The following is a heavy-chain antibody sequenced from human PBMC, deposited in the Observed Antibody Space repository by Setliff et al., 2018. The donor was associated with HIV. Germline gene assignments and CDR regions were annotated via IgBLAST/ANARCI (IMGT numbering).Heavy chain of an antibody. CDR1: GFIFSSYG. J-gene: IGHJ4*02. Sequence: PGESLKISCAASGFIFSSYGMHWVRQAPGKGLEWVAFIRYDGSNKYYAGSVKGRFTISRDNSKNTLYLQMNSLRAEDTAVYYCATIVESSGYHGGNYFDFWGRGSLVTVSS. CDR2: IRYDGSNK. D-gene: IGHD3-22*01. CDR3: ATIVESSGYHGGNYFDF. V-gene: IGHV3-30*02.